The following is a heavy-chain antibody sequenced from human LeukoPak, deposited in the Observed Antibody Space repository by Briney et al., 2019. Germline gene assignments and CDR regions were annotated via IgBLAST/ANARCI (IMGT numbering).Heavy chain of an antibody. CDR2: ISGSGGST. CDR3: AKSVRDSSGWYPDDFDI. Sequence: GGSLRLSCAASGFTFSSYGMHWVRQAPGKGLEWVSAISGSGGSTYYADSVKGRFTISRDNSKSTLYLQMNSLRAEDTAVYYCAKSVRDSSGWYPDDFDIWGQGTMVTVSS. CDR1: GFTFSSYG. D-gene: IGHD6-19*01. J-gene: IGHJ3*02. V-gene: IGHV3-23*01.